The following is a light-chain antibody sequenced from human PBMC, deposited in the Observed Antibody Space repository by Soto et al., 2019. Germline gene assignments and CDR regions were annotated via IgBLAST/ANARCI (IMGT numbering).Light chain of an antibody. J-gene: IGKJ5*01. CDR2: DAS. Sequence: IVLKQSPAALSLTLGERATLSCRASQSVSTYLAWYQLRPGQAPSLLIYDASNRATGTPARFSGSGSGTDFTLTIGSLSPEDFALAFPHQRQSWTTFGQGTRLEIK. CDR1: QSVSTY. CDR3: HQRQSWTT. V-gene: IGKV3-11*01.